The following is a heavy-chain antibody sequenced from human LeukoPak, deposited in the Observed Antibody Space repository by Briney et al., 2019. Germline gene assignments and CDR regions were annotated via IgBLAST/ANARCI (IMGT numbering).Heavy chain of an antibody. CDR1: GGSISSYY. V-gene: IGHV4-59*08. Sequence: SSETLSLTCIVSGGSISSYYWSWIRQPPGKGLEWIGYIYYSGSTNYNPSLKSRVTISVDTSKNQFSLKLSSVTAADTAVYYCASMYSSSWYNWFGPWGQGTLVTVSS. CDR3: ASMYSSSWYNWFGP. CDR2: IYYSGST. J-gene: IGHJ5*02. D-gene: IGHD6-13*01.